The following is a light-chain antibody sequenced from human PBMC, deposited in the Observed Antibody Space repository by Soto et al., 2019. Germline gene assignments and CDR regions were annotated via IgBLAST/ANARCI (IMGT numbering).Light chain of an antibody. CDR3: NSYTTDNTYV. CDR1: GSDVGDSKY. V-gene: IGLV2-14*03. CDR2: DVS. Sequence: QSVLTQPASVSGSPGQSITISCAGTGSDVGDSKYVSWYRQLPGKAPKLLIYDVSHRASGVSNRFSGSKSGNTASLTISGLQAEDEADYYCNSYTTDNTYVFGGGTKLTVL. J-gene: IGLJ2*01.